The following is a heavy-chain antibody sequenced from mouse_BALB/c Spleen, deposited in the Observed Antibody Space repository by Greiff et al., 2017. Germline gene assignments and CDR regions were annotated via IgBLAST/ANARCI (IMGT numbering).Heavy chain of an antibody. Sequence: EVQRVESGGGLVKPGGSLKLSCAASGFTFSSYAMSWVRQTPEKRLEWVASISSGGSTYYPDSVKGRFTISRDNARNILYLQMSSLRSEDTAMYYCARGTPGAYWGQGTLVTVSA. CDR2: ISSGGST. CDR1: GFTFSSYA. J-gene: IGHJ3*01. D-gene: IGHD4-1*01. CDR3: ARGTPGAY. V-gene: IGHV5-6-5*01.